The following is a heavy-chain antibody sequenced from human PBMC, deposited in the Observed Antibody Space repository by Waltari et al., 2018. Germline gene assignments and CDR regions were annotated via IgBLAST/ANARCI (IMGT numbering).Heavy chain of an antibody. CDR2: MHHSGST. J-gene: IGHJ2*01. D-gene: IGHD6-13*01. CDR3: ARGYSSSWRDWYFDL. Sequence: QVQLQESGPGLVKPSETLSLTCAVSGYSISRGYYWGRTRQPPGKGLELIGSMHHSGSTYYNPSLKSRVTISVDTSKNQFSLKLSSVTAADTAVYYCARGYSSSWRDWYFDLWGRGTLVTVSS. V-gene: IGHV4-38-2*01. CDR1: GYSISRGYY.